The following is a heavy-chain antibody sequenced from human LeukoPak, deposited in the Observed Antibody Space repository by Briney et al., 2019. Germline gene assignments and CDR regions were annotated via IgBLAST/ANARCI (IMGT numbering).Heavy chain of an antibody. CDR1: GFTFSDYY. V-gene: IGHV3-30*03. CDR3: ARGGTGMDI. CDR2: ISYDGSNK. Sequence: GGSLRLSCAASGFTFSDYYMSWIRQAPGKGLEWVAVISYDGSNKYYADSVKGRFTISRDNSKNTLYLQMNSLRAEDTAVYYCARGGTGMDIWGQGTMVTVSS. J-gene: IGHJ3*02. D-gene: IGHD3/OR15-3a*01.